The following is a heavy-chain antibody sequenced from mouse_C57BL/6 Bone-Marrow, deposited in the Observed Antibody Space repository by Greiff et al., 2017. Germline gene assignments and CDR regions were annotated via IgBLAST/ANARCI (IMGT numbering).Heavy chain of an antibody. V-gene: IGHV1-9*01. CDR1: GYTFTGYW. CDR3: ARKMVTTVVADYFDY. CDR2: ILPGSGST. Sequence: VQLVESGAELMKPGASVKLSCKATGYTFTGYWIEWVKQRPGHGLEWIGEILPGSGSTNYNAKFKGKATFTADTSSNTAYMQLSSLTTEDSALYYGARKMVTTVVADYFDYWGQGTTLTVSS. D-gene: IGHD1-1*01. J-gene: IGHJ2*01.